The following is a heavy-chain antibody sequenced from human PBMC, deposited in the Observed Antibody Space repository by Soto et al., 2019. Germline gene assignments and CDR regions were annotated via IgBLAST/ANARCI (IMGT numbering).Heavy chain of an antibody. CDR3: ARHRGPAPVY. Sequence: QVQLQESGPGLVKPSETLFLTCTVSGGSISGYYWTWIRQPPGKGLEWVGSLFYGGTTDYNPSLKSRLTMSLDTSKNRFSLKLRSVTAADTAVYYCARHRGPAPVYWGQGTLVTASS. CDR1: GGSISGYY. CDR2: LFYGGTT. J-gene: IGHJ4*02. V-gene: IGHV4-39*01. D-gene: IGHD3-10*01.